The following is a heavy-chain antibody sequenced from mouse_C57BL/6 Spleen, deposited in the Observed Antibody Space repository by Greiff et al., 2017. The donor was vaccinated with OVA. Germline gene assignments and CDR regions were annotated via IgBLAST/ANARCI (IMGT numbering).Heavy chain of an antibody. D-gene: IGHD3-3*01. V-gene: IGHV1-80*01. J-gene: IGHJ2*01. Sequence: VKLQESGAELVKPGASVKISCKASGYAFSSYWMNWVKQRPGQGLEWIGQIYPGDGDTNYNGKFKGKATLTADKSSSTAYMQLSSLTSEDSAVYFCARRGDGKRYYLDYWGQGTTLTVSS. CDR3: ARRGDGKRYYLDY. CDR2: IYPGDGDT. CDR1: GYAFSSYW.